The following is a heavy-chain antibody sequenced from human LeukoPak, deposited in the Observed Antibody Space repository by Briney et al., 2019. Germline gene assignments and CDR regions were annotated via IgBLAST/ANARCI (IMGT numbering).Heavy chain of an antibody. V-gene: IGHV4-39*07. CDR3: ARPILPNVVGWFDP. CDR2: FYYSGST. Sequence: SSETLSLTCTVSGDSLSRSYYYWGWIRQSPGKGLEWIGTFYYSGSTYYNPSLKSRVTISVDTSKNQFSLKLSSVTAADTAVYYCARPILPNVVGWFDPWGQGTLVTVSS. J-gene: IGHJ5*02. D-gene: IGHD3-9*01. CDR1: GDSLSRSYYY.